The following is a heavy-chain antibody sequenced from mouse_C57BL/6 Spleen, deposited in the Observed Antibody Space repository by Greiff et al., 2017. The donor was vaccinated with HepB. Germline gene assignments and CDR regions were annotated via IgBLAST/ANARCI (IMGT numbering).Heavy chain of an antibody. D-gene: IGHD1-1*01. CDR3: ASNYYGSSYPFAY. CDR2: ISDGGSYT. V-gene: IGHV5-4*03. CDR1: GFTFSSYA. Sequence: EVKLMESGGGLVKPGGSLKLSCAASGFTFSSYAMSWVRQTPEKRLEWVATISDGGSYTYYPDNVKGRFTISRDNAKNNLYLQMSHLKSEDTAMYYCASNYYGSSYPFAYWGQGTLVTVSA. J-gene: IGHJ3*01.